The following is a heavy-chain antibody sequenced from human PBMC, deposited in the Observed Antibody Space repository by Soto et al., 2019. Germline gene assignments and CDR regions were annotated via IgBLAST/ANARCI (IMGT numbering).Heavy chain of an antibody. J-gene: IGHJ3*02. Sequence: SETLSLTCTVSGGSISSYYWSWIRQPPGKGLEWIGYIYYSGSTNYNPSLKSRVTISVDTSKNQFSLKLSSVTAADTAVYYCASFTEADLKNAFDIWGQGTMVTVSS. V-gene: IGHV4-59*01. CDR3: ASFTEADLKNAFDI. CDR2: IYYSGST. CDR1: GGSISSYY.